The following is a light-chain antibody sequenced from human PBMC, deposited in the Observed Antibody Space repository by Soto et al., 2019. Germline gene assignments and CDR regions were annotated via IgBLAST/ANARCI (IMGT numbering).Light chain of an antibody. Sequence: QSALTQPASVSGSPGQSITISCTETSSDVGGYNSVSWYQQHPGKVPKLMIYEVSNRPSGVSNRFSGSKSGNTASLTISGLQAEDEADYYCSSSTSRNTRVFGGGTKVTVL. CDR1: SSDVGGYNS. CDR3: SSSTSRNTRV. J-gene: IGLJ2*01. V-gene: IGLV2-14*01. CDR2: EVS.